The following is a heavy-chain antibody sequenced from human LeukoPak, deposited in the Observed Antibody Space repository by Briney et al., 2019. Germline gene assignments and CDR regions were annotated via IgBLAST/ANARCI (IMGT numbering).Heavy chain of an antibody. Sequence: PGGSLRLSCAASGFTFSRYAMHWVRQAPGKGLEWVAVVASDGNDKHHADSVKGRFTIARDNAQSSLYLHMNSLRTEDTAVYYCARDCRTGAPCADYWGQGTLVTVSS. CDR2: VASDGNDK. J-gene: IGHJ4*02. CDR3: ARDCRTGAPCADY. V-gene: IGHV3-30*04. D-gene: IGHD3/OR15-3a*01. CDR1: GFTFSRYA.